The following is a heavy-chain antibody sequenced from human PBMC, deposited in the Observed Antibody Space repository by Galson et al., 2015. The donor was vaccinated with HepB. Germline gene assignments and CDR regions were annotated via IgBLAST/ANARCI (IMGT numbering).Heavy chain of an antibody. D-gene: IGHD3-3*01. Sequence: SLRLSCAASGFTFSSYAMSWVRQAPGKGLEWVSAISGSGGSTYYADSVKGRFTISRDNSKNTLYLQMNSLRAEDTAVYYCAKTGERITIFGVVMSAVDYWGQGTLVTVSS. V-gene: IGHV3-23*01. CDR2: ISGSGGST. CDR3: AKTGERITIFGVVMSAVDY. CDR1: GFTFSSYA. J-gene: IGHJ4*02.